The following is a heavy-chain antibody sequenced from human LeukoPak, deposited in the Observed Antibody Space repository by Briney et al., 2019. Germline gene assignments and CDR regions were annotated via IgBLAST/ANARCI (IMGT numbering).Heavy chain of an antibody. J-gene: IGHJ5*02. D-gene: IGHD3-10*01. V-gene: IGHV1-8*01. CDR3: ARGTVRGGRNWFDP. Sequence: ASVKVSCKASGYTFTSYDINWVRQATGQGLEWMGWMNPNSGNTGYAQKFQGRVTMTRNTSISTTYMELSSLRSEDTAVYYCARGTVRGGRNWFDPWGQGTLVTVSS. CDR2: MNPNSGNT. CDR1: GYTFTSYD.